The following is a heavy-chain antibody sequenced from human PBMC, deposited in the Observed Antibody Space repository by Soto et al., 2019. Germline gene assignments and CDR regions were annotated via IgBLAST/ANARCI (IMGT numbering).Heavy chain of an antibody. CDR2: IYHSGST. Sequence: SETLSLTCAVSGYSISSGYYWGWIRQPPGKGLEWIGGIYHSGSTYYNPSLKSRVTISVDTSKNQFSLKLRSVTAADTAVYYCGRAGEDEWPVTTGYWGQGTLVTVSS. CDR1: GYSISSGYY. J-gene: IGHJ4*02. V-gene: IGHV4-38-2*01. D-gene: IGHD4-17*01. CDR3: GRAGEDEWPVTTGY.